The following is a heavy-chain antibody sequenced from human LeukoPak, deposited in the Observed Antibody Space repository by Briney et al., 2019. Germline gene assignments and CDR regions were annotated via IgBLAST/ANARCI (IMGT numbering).Heavy chain of an antibody. V-gene: IGHV3-21*01. CDR2: ISSSSSYI. J-gene: IGHJ3*02. D-gene: IGHD6-19*01. CDR3: AKWLILSNDAFDI. CDR1: GFTFSSYS. Sequence: KPGGSLRLSCAASGFTFSSYSMNWVRQAPGKGLEWVSSISSSSSYIYYADSVKGRFTISRDNAKNSLYLQMNSLRAEDTAVYYCAKWLILSNDAFDIWGEVTMVTVSS.